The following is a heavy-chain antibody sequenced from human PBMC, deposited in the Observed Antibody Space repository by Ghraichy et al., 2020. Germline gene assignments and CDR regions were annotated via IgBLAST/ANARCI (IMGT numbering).Heavy chain of an antibody. D-gene: IGHD6-13*01. CDR1: GFTLSSYW. V-gene: IGHV3-7*03. Sequence: GGSLRLSCAASGFTLSSYWMSWVRQAPGKGLEWVANIKQDGSEKYYVDSVKGRFTISRDNAKNSLYLQMNSLRAEDTAVYYCASLSRQQLVETDWFDPWGQGTLVTVSS. J-gene: IGHJ5*02. CDR2: IKQDGSEK. CDR3: ASLSRQQLVETDWFDP.